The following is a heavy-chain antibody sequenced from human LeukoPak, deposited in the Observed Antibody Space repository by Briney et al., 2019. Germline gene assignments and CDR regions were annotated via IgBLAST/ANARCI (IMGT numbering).Heavy chain of an antibody. CDR2: ISYDGSNK. CDR3: AKEMYYYGSGTLGDY. D-gene: IGHD3-10*01. V-gene: IGHV3-30-3*01. Sequence: GGSLRLSCAASGFTFSSYAMHWVRQAPGKGLEWVAVISYDGSNKYYADSVKGRFTISRDNSKNTLYLQMNSLRAEDTAVYYCAKEMYYYGSGTLGDYWGQGALVTVSS. CDR1: GFTFSSYA. J-gene: IGHJ4*02.